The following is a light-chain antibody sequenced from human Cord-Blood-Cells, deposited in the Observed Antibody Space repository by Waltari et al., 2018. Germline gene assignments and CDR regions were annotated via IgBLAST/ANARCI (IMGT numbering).Light chain of an antibody. Sequence: EIQMTQSPSSLSASVGERVTITCRASQSISSYLNWYQQKPGKAPKLLIYAASSLQSGVPSRFSGSGSGTDFTLTISSLQPEDFATYYCQQSYSTPWTFGQGTKVEIK. CDR1: QSISSY. J-gene: IGKJ1*01. V-gene: IGKV1-39*01. CDR3: QQSYSTPWT. CDR2: AAS.